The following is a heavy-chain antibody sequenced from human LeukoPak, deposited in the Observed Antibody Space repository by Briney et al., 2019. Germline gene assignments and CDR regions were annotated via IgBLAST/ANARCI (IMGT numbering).Heavy chain of an antibody. J-gene: IGHJ3*02. Sequence: SETLSLTCTVSGGSISSYYWSWIRQPAGKGLEWIGRIYTSGSTNYNPSLKSRVTMSVDTSKNQFSLKLSSVTAADTAVYYCAREPAYWGDTAMVSAFDIWGQGTMVTVSS. CDR1: GGSISSYY. CDR3: AREPAYWGDTAMVSAFDI. V-gene: IGHV4-4*07. CDR2: IYTSGST. D-gene: IGHD5-18*01.